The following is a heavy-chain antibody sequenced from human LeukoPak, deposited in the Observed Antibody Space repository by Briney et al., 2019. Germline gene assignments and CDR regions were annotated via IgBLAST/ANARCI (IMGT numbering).Heavy chain of an antibody. CDR3: AKESAVIVVANFLSD. J-gene: IGHJ4*02. CDR2: ISGSLGST. Sequence: PGGSLRLSCAASGFTFSSYAMNWVRQAPGKGLEWVSSISGSLGSTYYADSVKGRFTISRDISKKTLYLQMDSLRVEDTAGYYCAKESAVIVVANFLSDWGQGTQVTVSS. D-gene: IGHD3-22*01. CDR1: GFTFSSYA. V-gene: IGHV3-23*01.